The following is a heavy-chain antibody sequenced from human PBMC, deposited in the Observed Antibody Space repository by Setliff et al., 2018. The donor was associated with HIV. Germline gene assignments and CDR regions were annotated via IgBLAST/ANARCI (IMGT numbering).Heavy chain of an antibody. CDR3: AKDRSRGYCSGGSCYSYYYYYGMDV. CDR2: ISGSGGST. D-gene: IGHD2-15*01. V-gene: IGHV3-23*01. CDR1: GFTFNSSHW. J-gene: IGHJ6*02. Sequence: SLRLSCAASGFTFNSSHWMHWVRQVPGKGLMWVSAISGSGGSTYYADSVKGRFTISRDNSKNTLYLQMNSLRAEDTAVYYCAKDRSRGYCSGGSCYSYYYYYGMDVWGQGTTVTVSS.